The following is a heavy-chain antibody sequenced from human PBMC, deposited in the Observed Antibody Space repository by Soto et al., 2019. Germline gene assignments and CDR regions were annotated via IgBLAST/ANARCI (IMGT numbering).Heavy chain of an antibody. CDR1: GGSISSGGYY. CDR2: IYYSGST. D-gene: IGHD2-2*01. Sequence: SETLSLTCTVSGGSISSGGYYWSWIRQHPGKGLEWIGYIYYSGSTYYNPSLKSRVTISVDTPKNQFSLKLSSVTAADTAVYYCARGGGSPYHDHEFDYWGQGILVTVSS. V-gene: IGHV4-31*03. CDR3: ARGGGSPYHDHEFDY. J-gene: IGHJ4*02.